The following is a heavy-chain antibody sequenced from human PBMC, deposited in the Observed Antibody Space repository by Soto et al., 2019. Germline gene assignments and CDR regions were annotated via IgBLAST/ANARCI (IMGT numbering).Heavy chain of an antibody. CDR3: ARRGSGSYYDY. CDR1: GFTFSSYA. D-gene: IGHD1-26*01. CDR2: ISGSGGST. V-gene: IGHV3-23*01. J-gene: IGHJ4*02. Sequence: EVQLLESGGGLVQPGGSLRLSCAASGFTFSSYAMSWVRQAPGKGLERVSVISGSGGSTSYADSVKGRFTISRDNTKNTLKLQMNSLRAEDTAVYYCARRGSGSYYDYWGQGTLVTVSS.